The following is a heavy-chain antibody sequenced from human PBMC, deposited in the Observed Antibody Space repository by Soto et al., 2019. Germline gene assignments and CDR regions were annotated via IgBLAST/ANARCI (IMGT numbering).Heavy chain of an antibody. Sequence: GASVKVSCKASGYTFTSYGISWVRQAPGQGLEWMGWISAYNGNTNYAQKLQGRVTMTTDTSTSTAYMELRSLRSDDTAVYYCARDSQYYDFWSGYLEGFDYWGQGTLVTVYS. J-gene: IGHJ4*02. V-gene: IGHV1-18*01. CDR1: GYTFTSYG. CDR3: ARDSQYYDFWSGYLEGFDY. D-gene: IGHD3-3*01. CDR2: ISAYNGNT.